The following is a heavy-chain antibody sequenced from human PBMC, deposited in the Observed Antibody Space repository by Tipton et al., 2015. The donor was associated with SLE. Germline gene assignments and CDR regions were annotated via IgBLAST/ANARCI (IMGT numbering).Heavy chain of an antibody. CDR2: IYYNGGT. Sequence: LSLTCNVSGASISSSDYSWGWMRQPPGEGLEWIGTIYYNGGTHSNPSLKSRVSISVDTSTNQLSLKLISVTAADTAVYFCARLVGGYARWGQGTLVTVSS. V-gene: IGHV4-39*01. CDR3: ARLVGGYAR. J-gene: IGHJ4*02. D-gene: IGHD5-12*01. CDR1: GASISSSDYS.